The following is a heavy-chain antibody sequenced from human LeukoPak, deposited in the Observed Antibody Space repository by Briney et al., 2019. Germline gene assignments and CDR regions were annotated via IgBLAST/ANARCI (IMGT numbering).Heavy chain of an antibody. J-gene: IGHJ4*02. D-gene: IGHD6-6*01. CDR2: ISYSGST. CDR3: ARRIIEARRGSYFGS. V-gene: IGHV4-39*02. Sequence: SSETLSLTCAVSGGSINSGSYDWGWIRQPPGKGLEWIGSISYSGSTYCNPSLKSRVTISVDTSKNHFSLKLSSVTAADTAVYYCARRIIEARRGSYFGSWGQGTLVLVSS. CDR1: GGSINSGSYD.